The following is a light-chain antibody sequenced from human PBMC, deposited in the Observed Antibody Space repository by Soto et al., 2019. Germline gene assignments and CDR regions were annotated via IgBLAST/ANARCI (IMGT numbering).Light chain of an antibody. J-gene: IGKJ1*01. Sequence: DIHRTQTPSTLSASVGDRVIITCGTSQSINIWLAWYQQKPGKAPKLLIYAASTLQSGVPSRFSGSGSGTDFTLTISCLQSEDFATYYCQQYYSYPRTFGQGSKVDI. CDR3: QQYYSYPRT. CDR1: QSINIW. CDR2: AAS. V-gene: IGKV1-5*01.